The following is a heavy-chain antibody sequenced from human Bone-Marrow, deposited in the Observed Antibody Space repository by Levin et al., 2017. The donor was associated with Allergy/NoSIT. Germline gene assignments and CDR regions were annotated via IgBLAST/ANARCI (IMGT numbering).Heavy chain of an antibody. CDR2: IYYSGGT. Sequence: SQTLSLTCSVSDDSIDSGGYYWSWVRQLPGKGLEWIGYIYYSGGTFYNPSLKSRTTISIDTSRREFSLTLTALTAADTAVYYCARHVRYRDSPTYFDYWGQGILVTVSA. CDR3: ARHVRYRDSPTYFDY. J-gene: IGHJ4*02. V-gene: IGHV4-31*02. D-gene: IGHD2-2*01. CDR1: DDSIDSGGYY.